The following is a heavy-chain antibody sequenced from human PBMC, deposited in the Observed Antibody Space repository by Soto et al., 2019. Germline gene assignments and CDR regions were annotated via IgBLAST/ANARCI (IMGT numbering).Heavy chain of an antibody. J-gene: IGHJ4*02. CDR3: AREQVDDYYGSGSYYNNPIDY. CDR1: GYTFTSYY. V-gene: IGHV1-46*03. CDR2: SNPSGGRR. Sequence: QVQLVQSGAEVKKPGASVKVSCKASGYTFTSYYMHWVRQAPGQGLEWMGISNPSGGRRRYAQKFQWRATMTRDTSTSTVYMGLSSLRSEDTAVYYCAREQVDDYYGSGSYYNNPIDYWGQGTLVTVSS. D-gene: IGHD3-10*01.